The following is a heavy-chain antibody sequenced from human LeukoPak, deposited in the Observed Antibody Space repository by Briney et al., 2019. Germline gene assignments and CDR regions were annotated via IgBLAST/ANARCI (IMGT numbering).Heavy chain of an antibody. D-gene: IGHD6-19*01. J-gene: IGHJ4*02. CDR1: GDSVSSNSAA. CDR3: ARFVVGQWLINY. V-gene: IGHV6-1*01. Sequence: SQTLSLTCAISGDSVSSNSAAWNWIRQSPSRGLEWLGRTYYRSKWYNDYAVSVKSRITINPDTSKNQFSLKLSSVTAADTAVYYCARFVVGQWLINYWGQGALVTVSS. CDR2: TYYRSKWYN.